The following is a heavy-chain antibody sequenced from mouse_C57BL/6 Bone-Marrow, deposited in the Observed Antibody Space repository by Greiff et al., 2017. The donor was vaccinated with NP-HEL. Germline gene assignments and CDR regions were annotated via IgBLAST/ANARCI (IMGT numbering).Heavy chain of an antibody. CDR3: ARYGCRAY. V-gene: IGHV1-26*01. CDR1: GYTFTDYY. CDR2: INPNNGGT. J-gene: IGHJ3*01. Sequence: EVQLQQSGPELVKPGASVKISCKASGYTFTDYYMNWVKQSHGKSLEWIGDINPNNGGTSYNQKFKGKATLTVDKSSSTAYMELRSLTSEDSAVYYCARYGCRAYWGQGTLVTVSA. D-gene: IGHD1-1*02.